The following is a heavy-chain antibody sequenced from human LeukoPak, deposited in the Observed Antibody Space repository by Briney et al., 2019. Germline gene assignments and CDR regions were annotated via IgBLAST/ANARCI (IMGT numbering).Heavy chain of an antibody. D-gene: IGHD5-24*01. CDR3: AKPKDDYNELYYFDY. V-gene: IGHV3-21*01. Sequence: PGGSLRLSCAASGFTFSSYSMNWVRQAPGKGLEWVSSISSSSSYIYYADSVKGRFTISRDNAKNSLYLQMNSLRAEDTAVYYCAKPKDDYNELYYFDYWGQGTLVTVSS. J-gene: IGHJ4*02. CDR1: GFTFSSYS. CDR2: ISSSSSYI.